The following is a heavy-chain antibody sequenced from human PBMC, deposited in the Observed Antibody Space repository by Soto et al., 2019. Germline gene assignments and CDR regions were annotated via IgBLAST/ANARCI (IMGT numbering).Heavy chain of an antibody. V-gene: IGHV1-18*01. CDR2: ISAYNGNT. D-gene: IGHD2-2*01. CDR1: GYTFTSYG. Sequence: ASVKVSCKASGYTFTSYGISWVRQAPGQGLEWMGWISAYNGNTNYAQKLQGRVTMTTDTSTSTAYMELRSLRSDDTAVYYCARVHATIVVVPAAMYGDYWGQGTLVTVSS. CDR3: ARVHATIVVVPAAMYGDY. J-gene: IGHJ4*02.